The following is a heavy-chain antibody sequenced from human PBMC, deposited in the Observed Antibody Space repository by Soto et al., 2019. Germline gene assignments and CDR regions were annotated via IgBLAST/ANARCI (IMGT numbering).Heavy chain of an antibody. CDR2: IDPSDSYT. CDR1: GYSFTTYW. CDR3: ARLGRPYYGSGSYYQNWFDS. Sequence: GESLKISCKGSGYSFTTYWITWVRQMPGKGLEWMGRIDPSDSYTNYSPSFQGQVTISADKSISTAYLQWSSLKASDTAMYYCARLGRPYYGSGSYYQNWFDSWGQGTLVTVSS. D-gene: IGHD3-10*01. V-gene: IGHV5-10-1*04. J-gene: IGHJ5*01.